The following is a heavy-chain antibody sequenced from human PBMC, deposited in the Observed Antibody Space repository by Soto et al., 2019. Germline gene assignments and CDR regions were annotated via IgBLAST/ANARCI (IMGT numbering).Heavy chain of an antibody. Sequence: EVQLVESGGGLVQPGGSLRLSCEASGLTFGTVWMSWVRQAPGKGLEWVATINPDGRTTDHVDSVKGRFTVSRDNAKNSLYLQMNSLRVEDTAVYYCARDRAYSCFDYWGQGTPVNFSS. J-gene: IGHJ4*02. CDR1: GLTFGTVW. CDR3: ARDRAYSCFDY. CDR2: INPDGRTT. D-gene: IGHD4-4*01. V-gene: IGHV3-7*03.